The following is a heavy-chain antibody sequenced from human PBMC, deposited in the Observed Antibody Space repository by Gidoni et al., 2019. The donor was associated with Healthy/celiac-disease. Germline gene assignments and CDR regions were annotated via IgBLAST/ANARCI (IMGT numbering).Heavy chain of an antibody. Sequence: QLQLQESGPGLVTPSETLSLTCTVSGGSISSYYWSWIRQPPGKRLEWIGYIYYSGSTNYNPSLKSRVTISVDTSKNQFSLKLSSVTAADTAVYYCASSYYYDSSGSRAEYFQHWGQGTLVTVSS. CDR1: GGSISSYY. D-gene: IGHD3-22*01. J-gene: IGHJ1*01. CDR2: IYYSGST. CDR3: ASSYYYDSSGSRAEYFQH. V-gene: IGHV4-59*01.